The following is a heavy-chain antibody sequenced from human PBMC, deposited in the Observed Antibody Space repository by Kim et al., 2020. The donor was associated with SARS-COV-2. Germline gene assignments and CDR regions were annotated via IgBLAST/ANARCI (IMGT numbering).Heavy chain of an antibody. D-gene: IGHD1-1*01. V-gene: IGHV3-30*18. CDR3: AKAGLQLERRHHEGMFDY. CDR1: GFTFSSYG. CDR2: ISYDGSNK. Sequence: GGSLRLSCAASGFTFSSYGMHWVRQAPGKGLEWVAVISYDGSNKYYADSVKGRFTISRDNSKNTLYLQMNSLRAEDTAVYYCAKAGLQLERRHHEGMFDYWGQGTLVTVSS. J-gene: IGHJ4*02.